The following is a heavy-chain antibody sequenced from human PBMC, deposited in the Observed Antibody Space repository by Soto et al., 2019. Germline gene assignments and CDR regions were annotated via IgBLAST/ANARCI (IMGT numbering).Heavy chain of an antibody. CDR2: IGWDGGTI. CDR3: TRHKSYSSSPWDS. J-gene: IGHJ4*02. CDR1: GFTFDDFV. V-gene: IGHV3-9*01. D-gene: IGHD4-4*01. Sequence: EVDLVESGGKLVQPGTSLRLSCVASGFTFDDFVMHWVRQSPGKGLEWISGIGWDGGTIDYADSVRGRFTISRDNAKNSLFLQIISLRPDDTDLYYCTRHKSYSSSPWDSWYQRTLVTVSS.